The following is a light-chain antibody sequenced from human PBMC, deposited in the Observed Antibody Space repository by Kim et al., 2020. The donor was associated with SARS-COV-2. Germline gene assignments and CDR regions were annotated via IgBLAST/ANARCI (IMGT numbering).Light chain of an antibody. J-gene: IGKJ1*01. CDR2: AAS. CDR1: QGISSY. CDR3: QQQRT. V-gene: IGKV1-8*01. Sequence: AIRITQSPSSLSASTGDRVTITCRASQGISSYLAWYQQKPGKAPKLLIYAASTLQSGVPSRFSGSGSGTDFTLTISCLQSEDFATYYCQQQRTFGQGTKVDIK.